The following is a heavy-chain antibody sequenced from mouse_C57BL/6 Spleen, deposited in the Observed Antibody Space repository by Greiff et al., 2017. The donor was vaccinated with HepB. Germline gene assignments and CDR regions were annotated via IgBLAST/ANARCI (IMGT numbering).Heavy chain of an antibody. CDR1: GYSITSGYY. Sequence: EVKLVESGPGLVKPSQSLSLTCSVTGYSITSGYYWNWIRQFPGNKLEWMGYISYDGSNNYNPSLKNRISITRDTSKNQFFLKLNSVTTEDTATYYCASRDYDYGGDYWGQGTTRTVSS. CDR2: ISYDGSN. D-gene: IGHD2-4*01. J-gene: IGHJ2*01. CDR3: ASRDYDYGGDY. V-gene: IGHV3-6*01.